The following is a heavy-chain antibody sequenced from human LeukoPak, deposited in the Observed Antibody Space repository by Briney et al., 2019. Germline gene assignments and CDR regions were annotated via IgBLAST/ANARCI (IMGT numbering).Heavy chain of an antibody. Sequence: GGSLRLSCAASGFTFSSYGMHWVRQASGKGLEWVAVISYDGSNKYYADSVKGRFTISRDNSKNTLYLQMNSLRAEDTAVYYCAKDRGVVAGPGHYYGMDVWGQGTTVTVSS. J-gene: IGHJ6*02. CDR2: ISYDGSNK. CDR1: GFTFSSYG. V-gene: IGHV3-30*18. CDR3: AKDRGVVAGPGHYYGMDV. D-gene: IGHD6-19*01.